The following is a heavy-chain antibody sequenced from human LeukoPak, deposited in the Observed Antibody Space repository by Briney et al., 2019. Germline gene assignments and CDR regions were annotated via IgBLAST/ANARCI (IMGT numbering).Heavy chain of an antibody. CDR1: GFTFSSYW. CDR3: ARGQSSGSYYYQAFDY. CDR2: IGTDGTGT. J-gene: IGHJ4*02. Sequence: PGGSQRLSCAASGFTFSSYWMHWVRQAPGKGLVWVSRIGTDGTGTTYADSVKGRFTISRDNAKNTLYLQMNSLRAEDTAVYYCARGQSSGSYYYQAFDYWGRGTLVTVSS. D-gene: IGHD1-26*01. V-gene: IGHV3-74*01.